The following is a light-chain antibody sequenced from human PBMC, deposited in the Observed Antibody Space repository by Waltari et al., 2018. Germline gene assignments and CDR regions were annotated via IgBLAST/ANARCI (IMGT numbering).Light chain of an antibody. V-gene: IGLV1-47*01. CDR1: STNIGRNY. Sequence: QSVLTQPPSASGTPGQRVIISCSGSSTNIGRNYVSWYQRLPGTAPRLLIYRSNQRPSGVPERISVSKSGTSASLAISGLRSEDEAEYYCAAWDDSLSGHVIFGGGTKLTVL. J-gene: IGLJ2*01. CDR2: RSN. CDR3: AAWDDSLSGHVI.